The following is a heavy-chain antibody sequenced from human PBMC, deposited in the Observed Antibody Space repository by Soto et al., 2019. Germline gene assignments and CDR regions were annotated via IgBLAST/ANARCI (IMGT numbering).Heavy chain of an antibody. J-gene: IGHJ1*01. CDR1: GFTFRSYW. D-gene: IGHD2-8*01. V-gene: IGHV3-7*05. CDR3: ARGAMVGNEVPGD. Sequence: EGQLVESGGGLVQPGGSLRLSCQVSGFTFRSYWMTWVRRAPGKGLEWVANINLDGSEKYYVDAVKGRFTISRDNAKNSLHLDLRALRGNDTAVYYCARGAMVGNEVPGDWGQGTLVSVSS. CDR2: INLDGSEK.